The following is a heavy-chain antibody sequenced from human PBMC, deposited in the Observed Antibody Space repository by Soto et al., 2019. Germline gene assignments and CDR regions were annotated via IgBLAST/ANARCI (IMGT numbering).Heavy chain of an antibody. V-gene: IGHV3-48*01. CDR3: ARHPDCSGGSCYSDYYYYYGMDV. Sequence: GGSLRLSCAASGFTFSSYSRNWVRQAPGKGLEWVSYISSSSSTIYYADSVKGQVTISADKSISTAYLQWSSLKASDTAMYYCARHPDCSGGSCYSDYYYYYGMDVWGQGTTVTVSS. J-gene: IGHJ6*02. CDR2: ISSSSSTI. D-gene: IGHD2-15*01. CDR1: GFTFSSYS.